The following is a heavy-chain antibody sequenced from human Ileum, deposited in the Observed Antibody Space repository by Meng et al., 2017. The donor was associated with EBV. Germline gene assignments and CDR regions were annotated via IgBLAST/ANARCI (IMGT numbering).Heavy chain of an antibody. Sequence: EVLLVESGGGVVEPGGSLRLSCSASGFSFSKVWMNWVRQTPGKGLAWVGRIRSESAGRTTDYAATVKGRFTISRDDSEATLYLQMNSLKTEDTAVYYCTTWGGNWGQGTLVTVSS. CDR2: IRSESAGRTT. D-gene: IGHD3-16*01. J-gene: IGHJ1*01. CDR1: GFSFSKVW. V-gene: IGHV3-15*01. CDR3: TTWGGN.